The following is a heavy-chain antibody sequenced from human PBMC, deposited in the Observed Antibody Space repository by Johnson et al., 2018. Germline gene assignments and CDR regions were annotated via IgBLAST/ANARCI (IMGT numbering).Heavy chain of an antibody. CDR3: ARLYIVSTIMFDY. J-gene: IGHJ4*02. Sequence: QVQLQESGPGLMKPSETLSLTCPVSGGSISSSSYYWGWIRQPPGKGLEWIGNIYYGGSTYYNSSLKSRVTISQYTSKNQFSLKRSCVTAADTAVYYCARLYIVSTIMFDYWGQGTLVTVSS. D-gene: IGHD5/OR15-5a*01. V-gene: IGHV4-39*01. CDR2: IYYGGST. CDR1: GGSISSSSYY.